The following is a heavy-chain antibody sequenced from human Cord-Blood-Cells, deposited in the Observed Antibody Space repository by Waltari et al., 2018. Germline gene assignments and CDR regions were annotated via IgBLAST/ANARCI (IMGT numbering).Heavy chain of an antibody. CDR1: GFTFSSYA. J-gene: IGHJ4*02. CDR3: ARAVVGATYFDY. CDR2: ISYDGSNK. Sequence: QVQLVESGGGVVQPGRSLRLSCAASGFTFSSYAMHWVRQAPGQGLEWVAVISYDGSNKYYADSVKGRFTISRDNSKNTLYLQMNSLRAEDTAVYYCARAVVGATYFDYWGQGTLVTVSS. D-gene: IGHD1-26*01. V-gene: IGHV3-30*04.